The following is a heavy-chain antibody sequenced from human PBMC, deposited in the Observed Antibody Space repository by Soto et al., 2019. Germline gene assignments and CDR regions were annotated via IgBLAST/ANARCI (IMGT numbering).Heavy chain of an antibody. J-gene: IGHJ4*02. CDR1: GFTFSSYS. CDR2: ITIGGNYI. D-gene: IGHD1-7*01. Sequence: EVQLVESGGGLVKPGGSLRLSCAASGFTFSSYSMNWVRQSPGKGLEWVSSITIGGNYIYYADSLKGRFTISRDKAKNSLNLQRNSRGAEDTVVYSCARKLSQHRPLNYWGREPWSPSPQ. CDR3: ARKLSQHRPLNY. V-gene: IGHV3-21*01.